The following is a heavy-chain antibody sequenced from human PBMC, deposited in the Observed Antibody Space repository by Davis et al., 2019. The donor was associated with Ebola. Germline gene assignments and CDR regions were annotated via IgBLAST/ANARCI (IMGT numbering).Heavy chain of an antibody. D-gene: IGHD2-2*01. CDR2: IIPIFGTA. CDR1: GGTFSSYA. V-gene: IGHV1-69*13. CDR3: ARGALSLYCSSTSCPSMYYFDY. J-gene: IGHJ4*02. Sequence: SVKVSCKASGGTFSSYAISWVRQAPGQGLEWMGGIIPIFGTANYAQKFQGRVTITADESTSTAYMELSSLRSEDTAVYYCARGALSLYCSSTSCPSMYYFDYWGQGTLVTVSS.